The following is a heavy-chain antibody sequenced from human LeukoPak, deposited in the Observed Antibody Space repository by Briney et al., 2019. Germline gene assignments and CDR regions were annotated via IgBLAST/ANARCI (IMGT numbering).Heavy chain of an antibody. V-gene: IGHV4-59*01. CDR3: ARGNIVATGCNY. CDR1: GGSLSSYY. J-gene: IGHJ4*02. D-gene: IGHD5-12*01. CDR2: IYYSGST. Sequence: SETLSLTCTVSGGSLSSYYWSWIRHPPGKRLEWIGYIYYSGSTNYNPSLKSRVTISVDTSKNQFSLKLSSVTAADTAVYYCARGNIVATGCNYWGQGTLVTVSS.